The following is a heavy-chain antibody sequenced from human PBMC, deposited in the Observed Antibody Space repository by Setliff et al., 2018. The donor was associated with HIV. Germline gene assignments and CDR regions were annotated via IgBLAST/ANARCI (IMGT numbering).Heavy chain of an antibody. CDR2: VDAGNGNT. Sequence: ASVKVSCKASGYTFTNYAIHWVRQAPGQRLQWMGWVDAGNGNTKCSQELQGRVTITRDPSASTAYMEVNSLTSEDMALYFCARGPSGVVPAAFYGPLEYWGQGTLVTVSS. V-gene: IGHV1-3*03. D-gene: IGHD2-2*01. CDR1: GYTFTNYA. J-gene: IGHJ4*02. CDR3: ARGPSGVVPAAFYGPLEY.